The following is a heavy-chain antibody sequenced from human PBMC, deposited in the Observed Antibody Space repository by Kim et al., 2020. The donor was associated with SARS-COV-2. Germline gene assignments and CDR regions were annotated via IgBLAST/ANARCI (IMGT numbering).Heavy chain of an antibody. V-gene: IGHV4-59*13. CDR1: GGSISSYY. D-gene: IGHD3-10*01. Sequence: SETLSLTCTVSGGSISSYYWSWIRQPPGKGLEWIGYIYYSGSTNYNPSLKSRVTISVDTSKNQFSLKLSSVTAADTAVYYCARDRDYYGSEFDPWGQGTLVTVSS. CDR3: ARDRDYYGSEFDP. J-gene: IGHJ5*02. CDR2: IYYSGST.